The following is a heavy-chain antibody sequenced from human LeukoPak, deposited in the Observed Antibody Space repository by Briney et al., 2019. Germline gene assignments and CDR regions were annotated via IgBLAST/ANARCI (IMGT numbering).Heavy chain of an antibody. CDR2: INHSGST. CDR3: ARGQVLLWFGELYFYFDY. J-gene: IGHJ4*02. CDR1: GGSFSGYY. D-gene: IGHD3-10*01. Sequence: SETLSLTCAVYGGSFSGYYWSWLRQPPGKGLEWIGEINHSGSTNYNPSLKSRVTISVDTSKNQFSLKLSSVTAADTAVYYCARGQVLLWFGELYFYFDYWGQGTLVTVSS. V-gene: IGHV4-34*01.